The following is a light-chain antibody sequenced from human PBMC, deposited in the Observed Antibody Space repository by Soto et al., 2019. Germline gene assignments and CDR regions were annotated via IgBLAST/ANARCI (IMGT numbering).Light chain of an antibody. CDR1: QSISSW. Sequence: DIQMTQSPSTLSASVGDRVTITCRASQSISSWLAWYQQKPGKPPQLLIYKASSLESGGPSRFSGCGSGTEFTLTISSLQPYDFESYYCQQYDRYWTFGQGTKVEIK. V-gene: IGKV1-5*03. CDR3: QQYDRYWT. CDR2: KAS. J-gene: IGKJ1*01.